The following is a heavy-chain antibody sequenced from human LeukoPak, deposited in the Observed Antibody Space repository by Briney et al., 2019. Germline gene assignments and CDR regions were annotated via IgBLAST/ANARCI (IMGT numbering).Heavy chain of an antibody. J-gene: IGHJ6*03. V-gene: IGHV3-30*04. CDR3: AKGAGTNNYYYYMDV. CDR1: GFTFSTYV. Sequence: GGSLRLSCAASGFTFSTYVIHWVRQAPGKGLEWVGVISYDGSNEYSADSVKGRFTISRDNSKNTLYLQMNSLRAEDTAVYYCAKGAGTNNYYYYMDVWGKGTTVTVSS. CDR2: ISYDGSNE. D-gene: IGHD6-13*01.